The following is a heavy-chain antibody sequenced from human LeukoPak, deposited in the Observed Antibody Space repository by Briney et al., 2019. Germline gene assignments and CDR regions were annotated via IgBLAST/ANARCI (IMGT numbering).Heavy chain of an antibody. V-gene: IGHV3-21*01. D-gene: IGHD3-22*01. Sequence: GGSLRLSCAASGFTFSSYSMNWVRQAPGKGLEWVPSISTGSSFIYYADSVKGRFTISRDIAKNSLYLQMNSLRAEDTAVYYCARTDYYDKSIDYWGQGTLVTVSS. J-gene: IGHJ4*02. CDR1: GFTFSSYS. CDR3: ARTDYYDKSIDY. CDR2: ISTGSSFI.